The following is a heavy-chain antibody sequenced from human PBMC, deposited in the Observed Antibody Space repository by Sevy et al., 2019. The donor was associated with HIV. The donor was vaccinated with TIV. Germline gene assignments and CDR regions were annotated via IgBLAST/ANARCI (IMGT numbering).Heavy chain of an antibody. J-gene: IGHJ6*02. CDR3: AKRYCSTITCYDDDFWNPYYFYGLDV. CDR2: ISAGGTTT. D-gene: IGHD2-2*01. V-gene: IGHV3-23*01. Sequence: GGSLRLSCAASGFIFSNYPMSWVRHSPGKGLEWVSDISAGGTTTYYADSVEGRFTISRDNSKDTGSLQMNSLGAEDTAIYYCAKRYCSTITCYDDDFWNPYYFYGLDVWGQGISVTVSS. CDR1: GFIFSNYP.